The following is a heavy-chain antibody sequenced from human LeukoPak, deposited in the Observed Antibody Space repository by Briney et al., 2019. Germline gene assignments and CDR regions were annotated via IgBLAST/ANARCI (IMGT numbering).Heavy chain of an antibody. CDR2: ISSSGSTI. V-gene: IGHV3-48*03. D-gene: IGHD6-13*01. CDR3: ARYSGSSGYLDY. J-gene: IGHJ4*02. CDR1: GFTFSSYE. Sequence: GGSLRLSCAASGFTFSSYEMNWVRQAPGKGLEWVSYISSSGSTIYYADSVKGRFTISRDNAKNSLYLQMNSLRAKDTAVYYCARYSGSSGYLDYWGQGTLVTVSS.